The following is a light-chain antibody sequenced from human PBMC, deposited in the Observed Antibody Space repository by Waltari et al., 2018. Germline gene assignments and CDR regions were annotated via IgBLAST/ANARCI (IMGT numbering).Light chain of an antibody. J-gene: IGKJ2*01. CDR2: SVS. CDR3: QQSYNTPQMYT. CDR1: QKIYTH. Sequence: DIQMTQSPSSLSASVGDRVTITCRASQKIYTHLNWYKQKAGKAPNLLISSVSTLQSGVPSRFSGSGSGTEFTLTISSLQPEDFATYFCQQSYNTPQMYTFGQGTKLEIK. V-gene: IGKV1-39*01.